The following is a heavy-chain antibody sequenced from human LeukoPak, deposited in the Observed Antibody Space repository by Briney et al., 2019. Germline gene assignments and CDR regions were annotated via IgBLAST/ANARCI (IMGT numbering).Heavy chain of an antibody. Sequence: SETLSLTCSTSGGSISSGSHYWGWIRQPPGKGLEWIGSIFYSGSTYYNPSLKSRVTMSIDTSKNQFSLKLSSVTAADTAVYFCARRSAYDSSGHYDYWGQGTLVTVSS. CDR3: ARRSAYDSSGHYDY. CDR2: IFYSGST. J-gene: IGHJ4*02. CDR1: GGSISSGSHY. V-gene: IGHV4-39*01. D-gene: IGHD3-22*01.